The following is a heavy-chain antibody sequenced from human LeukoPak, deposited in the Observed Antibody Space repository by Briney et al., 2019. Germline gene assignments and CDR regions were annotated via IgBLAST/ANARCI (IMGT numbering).Heavy chain of an antibody. Sequence: GGSLRLSCAASGFTLSSYDMHWVRHATGKGLEWVSTIGAGGDPYYPGSVKGRFTISRENAKNSLYLQMNSLRAGDTAMYYCARGTVATIGWYFDLWGRGTLVTVSS. V-gene: IGHV3-13*05. D-gene: IGHD5-12*01. CDR2: IGAGGDP. CDR1: GFTLSSYD. J-gene: IGHJ2*01. CDR3: ARGTVATIGWYFDL.